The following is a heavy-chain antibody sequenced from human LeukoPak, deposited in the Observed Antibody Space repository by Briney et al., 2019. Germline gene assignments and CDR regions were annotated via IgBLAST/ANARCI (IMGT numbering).Heavy chain of an antibody. CDR3: ARDLGLSLDY. CDR2: ILKDGST. J-gene: IGHJ4*02. Sequence: SETLSLTCSGSGGSISGCYWSWIRQLAGKLQERIVRILKDGSTNYNPSLKSRVTMSVDTSKNQFSLKLSSVTAADTAVYYCARDLGLSLDYWGQGTLVTVSS. D-gene: IGHD3-16*01. V-gene: IGHV4-4*07. CDR1: GGSISGCY.